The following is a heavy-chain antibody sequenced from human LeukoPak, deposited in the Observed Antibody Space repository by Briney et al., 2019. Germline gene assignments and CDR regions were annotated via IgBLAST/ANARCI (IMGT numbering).Heavy chain of an antibody. D-gene: IGHD4-17*01. Sequence: GGSLRLSCAASGFTVSRNYMSWVRQTPGKGLEWVGIMSNSGENTFYGEAVKGRFTISRDNSQNTLYLQMNSLRPEDTAVYYCAKGGASVTRYVDYWGQGTLVTVSS. V-gene: IGHV3-30*18. CDR1: GFTVSRNY. CDR3: AKGGASVTRYVDY. J-gene: IGHJ4*02. CDR2: MSNSGENT.